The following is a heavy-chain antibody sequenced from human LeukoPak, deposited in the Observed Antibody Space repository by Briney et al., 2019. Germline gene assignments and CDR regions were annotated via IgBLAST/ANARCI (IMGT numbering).Heavy chain of an antibody. CDR3: ARGPPNWGYDY. V-gene: IGHV1-8*01. CDR1: GCTFTSYD. D-gene: IGHD7-27*01. Sequence: ASVKVSCKASGCTFTSYDFNWVRQATGQRPEWMGWMSPNSGDTGYAQKFQDRVTMTRNTSIGTAYMELSSLRSDDTAVYYCARGPPNWGYDYWGPGTLVTVSS. CDR2: MSPNSGDT. J-gene: IGHJ4*02.